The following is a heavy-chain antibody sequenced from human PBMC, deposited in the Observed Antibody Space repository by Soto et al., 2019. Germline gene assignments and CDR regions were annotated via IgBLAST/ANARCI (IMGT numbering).Heavy chain of an antibody. V-gene: IGHV4-59*08. D-gene: IGHD3-9*01. CDR3: ARHPALRYFDWLLSWFDP. Sequence: ASETMCLTWSVAGGSIGGYGGSWIRPPPGKGLEWIGYIYYSGSTNYNPSLKSRVTISVDTSKNQFSLKLSSVTAADTAVYYCARHPALRYFDWLLSWFDPWGQGTLVTVSS. J-gene: IGHJ5*02. CDR1: GGSIGGYG. CDR2: IYYSGST.